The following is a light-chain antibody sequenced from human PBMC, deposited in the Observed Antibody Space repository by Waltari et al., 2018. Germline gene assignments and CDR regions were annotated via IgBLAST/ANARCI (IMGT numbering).Light chain of an antibody. V-gene: IGKV3-15*01. CDR1: QSVSSN. CDR2: DAS. Sequence: EIVMTQSPATLSVYKGERANLSCRASQSVSSNLPWYQQKPGQAPRLLIYDASTRATGIPARFSGSGSGTEFTLTISSLQSEDFAVYYCQQYNNWRTFGQGTKVEIK. J-gene: IGKJ1*01. CDR3: QQYNNWRT.